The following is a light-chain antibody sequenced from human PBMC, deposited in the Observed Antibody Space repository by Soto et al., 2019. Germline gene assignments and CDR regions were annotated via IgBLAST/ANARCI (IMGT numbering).Light chain of an antibody. J-gene: IGKJ1*01. CDR2: GAS. Sequence: AIQMTQSPSSLSASVGDRVTITCRASQVTSNALGWYHQKPGKAPKLLLYGASNLESGVPSRFSGSGSGTEFTFTITSLQPVDFATSYYLHDHKCPWTFGQGTKVDIK. CDR1: QVTSNA. V-gene: IGKV1-6*01. CDR3: LHDHKCPWT.